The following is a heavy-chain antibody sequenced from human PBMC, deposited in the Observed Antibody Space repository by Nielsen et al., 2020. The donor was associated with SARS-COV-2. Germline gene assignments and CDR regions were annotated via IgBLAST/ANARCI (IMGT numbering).Heavy chain of an antibody. CDR1: GFTFDDYA. V-gene: IGHV3-9*01. CDR2: ISWNSGSI. J-gene: IGHJ5*02. CDR3: ATGPGQLVLGWFDP. D-gene: IGHD6-13*01. Sequence: SLKISCAASGFTFDDYAMHWVRQAPGKGLEWVSGISWNSGSIGYADSVKGRFTISRDNAKNSLYLQMNSLRAEDTALYYCATGPGQLVLGWFDPWGQGTLVTVSS.